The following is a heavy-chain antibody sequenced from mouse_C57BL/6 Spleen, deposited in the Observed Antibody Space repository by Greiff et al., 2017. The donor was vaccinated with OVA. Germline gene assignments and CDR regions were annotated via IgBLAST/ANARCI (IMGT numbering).Heavy chain of an antibody. J-gene: IGHJ4*01. CDR3: ARSIYYGAIDY. V-gene: IGHV1-69*01. Sequence: VQLQQPGAELVMPGASVTLSCKASGYTFTSYWMHWVKQRPGQGLEWLGEIDPSDRYTNYNQKFKGKSTLTVDKSSSASYMQLSSLTSEDSAVYYCARSIYYGAIDYWGQGTSVTVSS. CDR1: GYTFTSYW. CDR2: IDPSDRYT. D-gene: IGHD2-1*01.